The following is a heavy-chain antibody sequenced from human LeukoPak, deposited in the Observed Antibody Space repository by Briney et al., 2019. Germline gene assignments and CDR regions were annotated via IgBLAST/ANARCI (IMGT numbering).Heavy chain of an antibody. Sequence: ASVKVSCKASGYAFTSYYMHWVRQAPGQGLEWMGIINPSGGSTSYAQKFQGRVTMTRDTSTSTVYMELSSLRSDDTAVYYCARNYDDYSKWAWFDPWGQGTLVTVSS. D-gene: IGHD4-11*01. J-gene: IGHJ5*02. CDR1: GYAFTSYY. V-gene: IGHV1-46*01. CDR2: INPSGGST. CDR3: ARNYDDYSKWAWFDP.